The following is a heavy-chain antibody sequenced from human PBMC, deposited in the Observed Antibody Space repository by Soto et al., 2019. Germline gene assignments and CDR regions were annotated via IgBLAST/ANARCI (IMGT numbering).Heavy chain of an antibody. CDR1: GFTFSSYA. V-gene: IGHV3-30-3*01. CDR2: ISYDGSNK. CDR3: AREKERRDVFDY. J-gene: IGHJ4*02. Sequence: GGSLRLSCAASGFTFSSYAMHWVRQAPGKGLEWVAVISYDGSNKYYADSVKGRFTISRDNSKNTLYLQMNSLRADDTAVYYCAREKERRDVFDYWGQGTLVTVSS. D-gene: IGHD1-1*01.